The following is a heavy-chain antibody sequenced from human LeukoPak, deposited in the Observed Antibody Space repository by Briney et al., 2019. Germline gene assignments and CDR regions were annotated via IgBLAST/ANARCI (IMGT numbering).Heavy chain of an antibody. CDR3: ARGGDNWNSNSDY. Sequence: PSETLSLTCAVYGGSFSGYYWSWIRQPPGEGLEWIGGINHSGSTNYNPSLKSRVTISVDTSKNQCSLKLSSVTAAETAVYYCARGGDNWNSNSDYWGQGTLVTVSS. CDR1: GGSFSGYY. D-gene: IGHD1-7*01. CDR2: INHSGST. V-gene: IGHV4-34*01. J-gene: IGHJ4*02.